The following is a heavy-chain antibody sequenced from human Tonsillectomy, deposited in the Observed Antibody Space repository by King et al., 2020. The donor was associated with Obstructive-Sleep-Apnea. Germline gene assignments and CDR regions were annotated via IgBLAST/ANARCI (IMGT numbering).Heavy chain of an antibody. Sequence: VQLQQWGAGLLKPSETLSLTCAVSGGSFSGFSWSWIRQPPGKGLEWIGDINDSGSTNYAPSLKSRVTISIDTSKTQFSLKLSSVTAADTAVYYCGRNDYGDYGALDWGQGTLVTVAS. CDR2: INDSGST. CDR3: GRNDYGDYGALD. D-gene: IGHD4-17*01. V-gene: IGHV4-34*01. CDR1: GGSFSGFS. J-gene: IGHJ4*02.